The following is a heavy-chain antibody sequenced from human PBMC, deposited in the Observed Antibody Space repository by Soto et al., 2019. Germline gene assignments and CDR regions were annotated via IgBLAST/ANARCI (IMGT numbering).Heavy chain of an antibody. D-gene: IGHD2-2*01. CDR2: IKSKVDGGTT. V-gene: IGHV3-15*07. J-gene: IGHJ4*02. CDR3: TTDPVDGYCISTSCIRPFDY. CDR1: GFTFSNAW. Sequence: AGGSLRLSCAASGFTFSNAWMNWVRQAPGKGLEWVGRIKSKVDGGTTDYAAPVKGRFTISRDDSKNTLYLQMNSLKTEDTAVYYCTTDPVDGYCISTSCIRPFDYWGQGTPVTVSS.